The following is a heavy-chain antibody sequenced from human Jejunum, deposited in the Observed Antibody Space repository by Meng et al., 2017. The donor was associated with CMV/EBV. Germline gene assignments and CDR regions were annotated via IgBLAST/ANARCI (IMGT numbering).Heavy chain of an antibody. Sequence: SCTASGFTCSSYEMNWVRQAPGEGLELVSYISSSDSIYYADSVKGRFTISRDNAKNSLCLQMNSLRAEDTALYYYATDDYGGNPAYWGQGTLVTVSS. CDR2: ISSSDSI. CDR3: ATDDYGGNPAY. CDR1: GFTCSSYE. J-gene: IGHJ4*02. D-gene: IGHD4-23*01. V-gene: IGHV3-48*03.